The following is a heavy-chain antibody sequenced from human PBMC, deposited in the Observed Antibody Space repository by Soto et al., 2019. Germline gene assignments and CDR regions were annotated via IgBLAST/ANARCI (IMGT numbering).Heavy chain of an antibody. J-gene: IGHJ5*02. Sequence: PSETLSLTCAVSGGSISTTHWWTWVRQPPGKGLEWIGEIYHSGSTNYNPSLKSRVTISVDNSNNQFSLKLSSVTAADTAVYYCACGYSSGYLGNWFDPWGQGTLVTVSS. V-gene: IGHV4-4*02. CDR1: GGSISTTHW. CDR2: IYHSGST. D-gene: IGHD3-22*01. CDR3: ACGYSSGYLGNWFDP.